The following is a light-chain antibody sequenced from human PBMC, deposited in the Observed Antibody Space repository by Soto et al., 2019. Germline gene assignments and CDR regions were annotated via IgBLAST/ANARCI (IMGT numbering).Light chain of an antibody. CDR1: SNDIGGYIY. J-gene: IGLJ1*01. CDR2: EVS. CDR3: SSYTSSNIPYV. V-gene: IGLV2-14*01. Sequence: QSVLTQPASVSGSPGQSITISCTGSSNDIGGYIYVSWYQQHPGKASKLMIYEVSNRPSGVSDRFSGSKSGNTASLTISGLQAEDEADYYCSSYTSSNIPYVFGSGTKVTVL.